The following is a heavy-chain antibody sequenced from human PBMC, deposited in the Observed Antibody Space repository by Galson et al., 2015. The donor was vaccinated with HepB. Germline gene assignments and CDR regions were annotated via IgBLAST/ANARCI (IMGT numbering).Heavy chain of an antibody. D-gene: IGHD6-19*01. V-gene: IGHV3-21*01. CDR1: GFTLSTHS. CDR2: ISSSSTYI. Sequence: SLRLSCAASGFTLSTHSMNWVRQAPGKGLEWVSSISSSSTYIYHADSVKGRFTISRDNAKNSLYLQMNSLRAEDTAVYYCARDGRVIRQWLVGYFDYWGQGTLVTVSS. CDR3: ARDGRVIRQWLVGYFDY. J-gene: IGHJ4*02.